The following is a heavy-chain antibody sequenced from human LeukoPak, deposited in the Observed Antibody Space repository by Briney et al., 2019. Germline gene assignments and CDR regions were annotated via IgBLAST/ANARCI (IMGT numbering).Heavy chain of an antibody. CDR3: ARVYSRYDLPGSLANYYFDY. V-gene: IGHV3-11*01. CDR2: VSGSDENK. CDR1: GFTFSDYY. J-gene: IGHJ4*02. Sequence: PGGSLRLSCAASGFTFSDYYMTWIREAPGQGLEWISYVSGSDENKYDGGSVRGRFAISRDNAEKSLFLQMSNVRAEDTAVYYCARVYSRYDLPGSLANYYFDYWGQGTLATVSS. D-gene: IGHD5-12*01.